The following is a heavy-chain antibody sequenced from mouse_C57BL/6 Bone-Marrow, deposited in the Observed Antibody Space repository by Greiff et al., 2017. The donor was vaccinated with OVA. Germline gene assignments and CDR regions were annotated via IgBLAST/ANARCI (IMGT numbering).Heavy chain of an antibody. CDR2: INPNNGGT. Sequence: EVQLQQSGPELVKPGASVKISCKASGYTFTDYYMNWVKQSHGKSLEWIGDINPNNGGTSYNQKFKGKATLTVDKSSSTAYMELRSLTSEDSAVYYCARRNLGYFDVWGTGTTVTVSS. CDR3: ARRNLGYFDV. V-gene: IGHV1-26*01. J-gene: IGHJ1*03. CDR1: GYTFTDYY.